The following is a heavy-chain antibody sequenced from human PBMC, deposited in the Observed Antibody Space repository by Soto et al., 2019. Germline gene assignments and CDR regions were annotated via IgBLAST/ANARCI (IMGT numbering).Heavy chain of an antibody. CDR3: ATAPTASAPFVF. Sequence: QVQLVQSGAEMKRPESSVKVSCETSGGTFTNYTFSWVRQAPGQGLEWMGWIIPVLNIAKYAQKFQGRINITADKSTNTAYLELSSLRSEDTAIYFCATAPTASAPFVFWGQGTLVTVSS. V-gene: IGHV1-69*02. CDR2: IIPVLNIA. CDR1: GGTFTNYT. J-gene: IGHJ4*02. D-gene: IGHD2-21*02.